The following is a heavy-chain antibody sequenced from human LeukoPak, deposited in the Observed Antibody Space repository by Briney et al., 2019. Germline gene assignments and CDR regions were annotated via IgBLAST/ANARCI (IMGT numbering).Heavy chain of an antibody. J-gene: IGHJ6*02. CDR3: ARDRPTMVRGVITYYYYGMDV. V-gene: IGHV3-21*01. Sequence: GGSLRLSCAASGFTFSSYSMNWVRQAPGKGLEWVSSISSSSSYIYYADSVKGRFTISRDNAKNSLYLQMNSLRAEDTAVYYCARDRPTMVRGVITYYYYGMDVWGQGTTVTVSS. CDR2: ISSSSSYI. CDR1: GFTFSSYS. D-gene: IGHD3-10*01.